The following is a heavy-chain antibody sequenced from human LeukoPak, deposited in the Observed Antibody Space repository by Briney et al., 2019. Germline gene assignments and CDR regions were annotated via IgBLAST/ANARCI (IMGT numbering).Heavy chain of an antibody. CDR1: GGSISSYY. Sequence: SETLSLTCTVSGGSISSYYWGWIRQPPGKGLEWIGSIYYSGSTYYNPSLKSRVTISVDTSKNQFSLKLSSVTAADTAVYYCARFTYSGSYFDYWGQGTLVTVSS. CDR2: IYYSGST. D-gene: IGHD1-26*01. V-gene: IGHV4-39*07. CDR3: ARFTYSGSYFDY. J-gene: IGHJ4*02.